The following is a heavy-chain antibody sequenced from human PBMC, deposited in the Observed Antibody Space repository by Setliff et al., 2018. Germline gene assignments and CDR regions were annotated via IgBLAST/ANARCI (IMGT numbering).Heavy chain of an antibody. J-gene: IGHJ5*02. CDR3: AAGPRDSRDYMNWLDP. CDR2: IKSKGEAETA. CDR1: GITFKNAW. D-gene: IGHD4-17*01. V-gene: IGHV3-15*01. Sequence: PGGSLRLSCRTSGITFKNAWMTWVRQAPGKGLEWVGRIKSKGEAETANYGVPVKGRFTISRDDSTNTIYLQMNRLNIEDTGFYYCAAGPRDSRDYMNWLDPWGPGTLVTVSS.